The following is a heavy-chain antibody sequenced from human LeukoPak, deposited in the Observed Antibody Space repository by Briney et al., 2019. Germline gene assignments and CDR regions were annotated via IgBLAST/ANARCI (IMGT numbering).Heavy chain of an antibody. Sequence: GGSLELSCAGSGFHFSSYGMSWGRQAPGKGVEWVSGISGSGGSTYYADSVKGRFTISRDNSKNTLYLQMNSLRAEDTAVYYCAKVFRSGDLFVSDSWGQGTLVTVSS. D-gene: IGHD4-17*01. J-gene: IGHJ4*02. CDR3: AKVFRSGDLFVSDS. V-gene: IGHV3-23*01. CDR2: ISGSGGST. CDR1: GFHFSSYG.